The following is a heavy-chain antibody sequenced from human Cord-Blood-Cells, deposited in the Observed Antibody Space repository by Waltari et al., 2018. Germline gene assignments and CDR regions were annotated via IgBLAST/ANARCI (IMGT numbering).Heavy chain of an antibody. CDR1: GFTFSSYA. D-gene: IGHD3-10*01. CDR3: AKVWGSGSYYNPFDY. V-gene: IGHV3-23*01. J-gene: IGHJ4*02. CDR2: ISGSGGST. Sequence: EVQLLESGGGLVQPGGSLRLSCAASGFTFSSYAMSWVHQAPGKGLEWVSAISGSGGSTYYADSVKGRFTISRDNSKNTLYLQMNSLRAEDTAVYYCAKVWGSGSYYNPFDYWGQGTLVTVSS.